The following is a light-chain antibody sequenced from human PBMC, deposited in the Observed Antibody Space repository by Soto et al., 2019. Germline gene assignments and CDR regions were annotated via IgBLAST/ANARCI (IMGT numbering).Light chain of an antibody. CDR3: QQYNNWPPYT. J-gene: IGKJ2*01. Sequence: EIGMTQSPATLSVSLGERATLSCRASQHISRNVAWYQQKPGQAPSLLIYAASTRAPGIPARFSGSGSGTEFPLTISSLQSEDFAVYYCQQYNNWPPYTFGQGTKLEIK. CDR2: AAS. V-gene: IGKV3D-15*01. CDR1: QHISRN.